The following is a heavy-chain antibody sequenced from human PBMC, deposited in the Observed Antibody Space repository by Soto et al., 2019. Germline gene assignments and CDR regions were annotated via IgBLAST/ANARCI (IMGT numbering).Heavy chain of an antibody. CDR2: ISGLNGNT. V-gene: IGHV1-18*01. CDR3: ARDLFGEDGAGYFDY. D-gene: IGHD3-10*01. CDR1: GYSFSTYG. Sequence: QVHLVQSGVEVKKPGASVKVSCKASGYSFSTYGISWVRQAPGKGLEWMGWISGLNGNTNYAQNLQGRVTMTTDTSTSTAYMEVRSLGFDDTAMYYCARDLFGEDGAGYFDYWGQGTLVTVSS. J-gene: IGHJ4*02.